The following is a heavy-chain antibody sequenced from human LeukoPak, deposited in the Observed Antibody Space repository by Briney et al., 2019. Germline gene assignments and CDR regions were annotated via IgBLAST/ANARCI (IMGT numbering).Heavy chain of an antibody. V-gene: IGHV3-30*04. CDR2: ISYDGSNK. CDR1: GFTFSSYA. J-gene: IGHJ4*02. Sequence: GGSLRLSCAASGFTFSSYAMHWVRQAPGKGLEWVAVISYDGSNKYYADSVKGRFTISRDNSKNTLYLQMNSLRVEDTAVYYCARDSSMLRGPLVIYYFDFWGQGTLVTVSS. D-gene: IGHD3-10*01. CDR3: ARDSSMLRGPLVIYYFDF.